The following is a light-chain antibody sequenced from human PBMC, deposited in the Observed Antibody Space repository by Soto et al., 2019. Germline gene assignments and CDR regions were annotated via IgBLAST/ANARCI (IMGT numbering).Light chain of an antibody. J-gene: IGKJ2*01. V-gene: IGKV3-20*01. Sequence: EIVLTQSPGTLSLSPGERATLSCRASQSVSSNYLTWYQQKPGQAPRLLIYGASSRATGIPDRFSGSGSGTDFTLIIIRLEPEDFAVYYCQQYGSSPMYTFGQGTKLEIK. CDR3: QQYGSSPMYT. CDR2: GAS. CDR1: QSVSSNY.